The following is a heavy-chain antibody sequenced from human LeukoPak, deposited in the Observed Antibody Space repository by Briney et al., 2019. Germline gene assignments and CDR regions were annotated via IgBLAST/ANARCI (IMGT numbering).Heavy chain of an antibody. Sequence: GGSLRLSCAGSGFIPTTNYMSWVRQALGKGLEWVSVIYSSGSTSYADSVKGRFTISRNSSKNTVYLQMNSLRAEDTAVYYCARDHINVNAFDIWGQGTMVTVSS. J-gene: IGHJ3*02. CDR3: ARDHINVNAFDI. V-gene: IGHV3-53*01. CDR2: IYSSGST. CDR1: GFIPTTNY. D-gene: IGHD3-16*02.